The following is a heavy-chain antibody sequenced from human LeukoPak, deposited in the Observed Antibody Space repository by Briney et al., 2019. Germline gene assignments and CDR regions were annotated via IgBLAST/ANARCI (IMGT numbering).Heavy chain of an antibody. CDR3: ARHVAVAGTEYYFDY. J-gene: IGHJ4*02. CDR2: IYYSGST. D-gene: IGHD6-19*01. V-gene: IGHV4-59*08. Sequence: PSETLSLTCTVSGGSISSYYWSWIRQPPGKGLEWIGYIYYSGSTNYNPSLKGRVTISVDTSKNQFSLKLSSVTAADTAVYYCARHVAVAGTEYYFDYWGQGTLVTVSS. CDR1: GGSISSYY.